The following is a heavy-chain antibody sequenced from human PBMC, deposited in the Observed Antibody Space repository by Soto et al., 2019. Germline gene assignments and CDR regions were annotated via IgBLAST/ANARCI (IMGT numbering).Heavy chain of an antibody. CDR3: AREGGESSDGLYYFDS. Sequence: QVQLQESGPGLVKPSQTLSLTCTVSGGSTSSDKYWSWIRKPPGKGLEWIGHIYYSGNTDYNPSLKSRLAISIDTSKNQFSLKLSSVTAADTAVYFCAREGGESSDGLYYFDSWGQGSLVTVSS. CDR1: GGSTSSDKY. J-gene: IGHJ4*02. D-gene: IGHD3-16*01. CDR2: IYYSGNT. V-gene: IGHV4-30-4*01.